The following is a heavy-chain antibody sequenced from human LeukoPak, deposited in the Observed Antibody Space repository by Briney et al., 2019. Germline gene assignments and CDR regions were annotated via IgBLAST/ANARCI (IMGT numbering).Heavy chain of an antibody. CDR2: INPNSGGT. J-gene: IGHJ4*02. Sequence: ASVKLFCKASGYTFTGYYMHWVRQARGQGLEGMGWINPNSGGTNYAQKFQGRVTMTRDTSISTAYMELSRLRSDDTAVYYCARGQYQLPIDPDFDYWGQGTLVTVSS. CDR1: GYTFTGYY. CDR3: ARGQYQLPIDPDFDY. D-gene: IGHD2-2*01. V-gene: IGHV1-2*02.